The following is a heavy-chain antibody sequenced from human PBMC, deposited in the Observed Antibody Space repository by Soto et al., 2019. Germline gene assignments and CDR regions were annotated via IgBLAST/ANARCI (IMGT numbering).Heavy chain of an antibody. Sequence: PGGSLRLSCVVSGFTLSSYALSWVRQAPGKGLEWVSDINGSGSSTYYADSVKGRFTISRDNSKNTLYLQMNSLRAEDTAVYYCARDIPRDYDFWSGYPSDYYYGMDVWGQGTTVTVSS. CDR1: GFTLSSYA. CDR3: ARDIPRDYDFWSGYPSDYYYGMDV. CDR2: INGSGSST. D-gene: IGHD3-3*01. V-gene: IGHV3-23*01. J-gene: IGHJ6*02.